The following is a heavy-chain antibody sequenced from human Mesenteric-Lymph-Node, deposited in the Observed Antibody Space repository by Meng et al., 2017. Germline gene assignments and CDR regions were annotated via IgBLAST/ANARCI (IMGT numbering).Heavy chain of an antibody. J-gene: IGHJ4*02. Sequence: GGSLRLSCAASGFTFSSYAMHWVRQAPGKGLEWVAVISYDGSNKYYADSVKGRFTISRDNSKNTLYLQMNSLRAEDTAVYYCARGPVLGGYKALFAYWGQGTLVTVSS. V-gene: IGHV3-30*07. CDR2: ISYDGSNK. CDR1: GFTFSSYA. D-gene: IGHD5-24*01. CDR3: ARGPVLGGYKALFAY.